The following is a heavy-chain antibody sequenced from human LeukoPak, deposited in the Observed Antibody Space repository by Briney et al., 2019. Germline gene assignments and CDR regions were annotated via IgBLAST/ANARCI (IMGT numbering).Heavy chain of an antibody. V-gene: IGHV3-15*07. CDR2: IRSNSDGEAV. J-gene: IGHJ5*02. D-gene: IGHD4-11*01. CDR3: ATDSYDYT. Sequence: GGSLRLSCATSGFDLKSAWMNGTPRAPGRGLEWVGRIRSNSDGEAVDYAASVRDRFTLSRDDSKNTLYLQLNSLQTEDTAVYYCATDSYDYTWGQGTLVTVSS. CDR1: GFDLKSAW.